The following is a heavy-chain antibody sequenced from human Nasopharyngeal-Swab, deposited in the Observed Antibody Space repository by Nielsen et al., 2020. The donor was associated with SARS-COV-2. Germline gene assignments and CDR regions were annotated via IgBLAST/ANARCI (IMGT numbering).Heavy chain of an antibody. CDR2: ISSSSSYI. CDR1: GFTFSSYS. CDR3: ARKYSGSYAAFDY. J-gene: IGHJ4*02. Sequence: GESLKISCAASGFTFSSYSMNWVRQAPGKGLEWVSSISSSSSYIYYADSVKGRFTISRDNAKNSLYLQMNSLRAEDTAVYYCARKYSGSYAAFDYWGQGTLVTVSS. V-gene: IGHV3-21*04. D-gene: IGHD1-26*01.